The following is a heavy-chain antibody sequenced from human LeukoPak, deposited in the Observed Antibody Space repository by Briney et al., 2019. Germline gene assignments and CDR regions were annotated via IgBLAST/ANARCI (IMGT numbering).Heavy chain of an antibody. J-gene: IGHJ4*02. D-gene: IGHD3-22*01. Sequence: PGGSLRLSCAASGFTFSSYAMHWVRQAPGKGLEWVAVISYDGSNKYYADSVKGRFTISRDNSKNTLYLQMNSLRAEDTAVYYCARSREYYDSSGYYLDFDYWGQGTLVTVSS. CDR2: ISYDGSNK. V-gene: IGHV3-30-3*01. CDR3: ARSREYYDSSGYYLDFDY. CDR1: GFTFSSYA.